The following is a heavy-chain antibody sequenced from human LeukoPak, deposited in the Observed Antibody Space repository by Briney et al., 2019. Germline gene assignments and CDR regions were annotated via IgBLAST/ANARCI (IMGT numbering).Heavy chain of an antibody. D-gene: IGHD3-3*01. CDR3: ARGQRRFLKRRPATGPNWFDP. Sequence: GGSLRLSCAASGFTFSSYAMSWVRQAPGKGLEWVSAISGSGGSTYYADSVKGRFTISRDNSKNTLYLQMNSLRAEDTAVYYCARGQRRFLKRRPATGPNWFDPWGQGTLVTVSS. CDR1: GFTFSSYA. CDR2: ISGSGGST. J-gene: IGHJ5*02. V-gene: IGHV3-23*01.